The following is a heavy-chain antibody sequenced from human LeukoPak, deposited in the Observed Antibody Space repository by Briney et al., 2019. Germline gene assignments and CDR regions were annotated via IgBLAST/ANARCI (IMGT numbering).Heavy chain of an antibody. J-gene: IGHJ6*03. D-gene: IGHD6-6*01. V-gene: IGHV1-8*01. CDR2: MNPNSGNT. CDR3: ARGVAARPGYYYYYYMDV. CDR1: GYTFTSYD. Sequence: ASVEVSCKASGYTFTSYDINWVRQATGQGLEWMGWMNPNSGNTGYAQKFQGRVTMTRNTSISTAYMELSSLRSEDTAVYYCARGVAARPGYYYYYYMDVWGKGTTVTVSS.